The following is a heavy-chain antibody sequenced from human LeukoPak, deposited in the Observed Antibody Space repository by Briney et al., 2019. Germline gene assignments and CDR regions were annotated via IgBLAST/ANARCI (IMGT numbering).Heavy chain of an antibody. CDR3: AKNPYEYYFDY. V-gene: IGHV1-2*02. D-gene: IGHD5-12*01. Sequence: ASVKVSCNASGYTFTGYYMHWVRQAPGRGLEWMGWINPNSGDTNYAQKFQGRVTMTRDTSIRTAYLELSGLRSDDTAVYYCAKNPYEYYFDYWGQGTLVTVSS. CDR2: INPNSGDT. CDR1: GYTFTGYY. J-gene: IGHJ4*02.